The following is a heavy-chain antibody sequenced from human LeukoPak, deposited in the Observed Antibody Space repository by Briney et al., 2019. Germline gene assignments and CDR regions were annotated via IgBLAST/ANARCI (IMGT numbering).Heavy chain of an antibody. V-gene: IGHV2-5*01. CDR1: GFLLSTSGVG. D-gene: IGHD3-16*01. Sequence: SGPTLVKPTQTLTLTCTFSGFLLSTSGVGVGWIRQPPGKALEWLALIYWNDDKRYSPSLKSRLTITKDTSKNQVVLTMTNMDPVDTATYYCARRATFGGVIAPDDAFDIWGQGTMVTVSS. CDR2: IYWNDDK. CDR3: ARRATFGGVIAPDDAFDI. J-gene: IGHJ3*02.